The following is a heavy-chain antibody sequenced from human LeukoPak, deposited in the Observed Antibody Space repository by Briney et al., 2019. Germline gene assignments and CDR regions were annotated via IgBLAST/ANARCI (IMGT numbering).Heavy chain of an antibody. CDR1: GYTFTSYG. CDR3: AVHKGPDYGGNFVAFDI. Sequence: SVKVSCKASGYTFTSYGISWVRQAPGQGLEWMGGIIPIFGTANYAQKFQGRVTITADESTSTAYMELSSLRSEDTAVYYCAVHKGPDYGGNFVAFDIWGQGTMVTVSS. CDR2: IIPIFGTA. D-gene: IGHD4-23*01. V-gene: IGHV1-69*13. J-gene: IGHJ3*02.